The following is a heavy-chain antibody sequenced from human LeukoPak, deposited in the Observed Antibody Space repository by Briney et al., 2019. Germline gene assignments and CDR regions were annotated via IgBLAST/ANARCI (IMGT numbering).Heavy chain of an antibody. J-gene: IGHJ4*02. V-gene: IGHV4-4*07. CDR2: VSATGST. D-gene: IGHD6-19*01. CDR3: AQVTVGGHLDF. CDR1: GGSISDFY. Sequence: PSETLSLTCTVSGGSISDFYWSWIRQPAGKGLEYIGRVSATGSTSFNPSLQSRVTMSVDTSKSQFSLKLSSVTAADTAVYYCAQVTVGGHLDFWGQGILVTVSS.